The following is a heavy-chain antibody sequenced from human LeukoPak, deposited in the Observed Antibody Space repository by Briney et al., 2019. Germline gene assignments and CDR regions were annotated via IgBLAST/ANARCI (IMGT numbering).Heavy chain of an antibody. V-gene: IGHV4-34*01. CDR3: ARIPIAIFGVVPRYYFDY. Sequence: SETLSLTCAVYGRSFSGYYWSWIRQPPGKGLEWIGEINHSGSTNYNPSLKSRVTISVDTSKNQFSLKLSSVTAADTAVYYCARIPIAIFGVVPRYYFDYWGQGTLVTVSS. CDR1: GRSFSGYY. CDR2: INHSGST. J-gene: IGHJ4*02. D-gene: IGHD3-3*01.